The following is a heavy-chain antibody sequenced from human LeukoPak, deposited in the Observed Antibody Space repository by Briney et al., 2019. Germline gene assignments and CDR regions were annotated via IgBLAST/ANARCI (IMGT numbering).Heavy chain of an antibody. V-gene: IGHV3-23*01. CDR3: ARKYYYDSSPYNAFDI. D-gene: IGHD3-22*01. CDR2: IGDSGHTT. CDR1: GFTFSSYA. J-gene: IGHJ3*02. Sequence: GGSLTLSCAVSGFTFSSYAVRWARQAPGKALEGVSTIGDSGHTTYYADSVKGRFTISRDNSKSTLYLQMNSLRAEDTAVYYCARKYYYDSSPYNAFDIWGQGTMVTVSS.